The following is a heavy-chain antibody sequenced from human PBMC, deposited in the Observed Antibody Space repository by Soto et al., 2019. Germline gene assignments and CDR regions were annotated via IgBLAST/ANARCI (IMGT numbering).Heavy chain of an antibody. D-gene: IGHD1-26*01. CDR2: MNPNSGIT. V-gene: IGHV1-8*01. J-gene: IGHJ4*02. CDR1: GYTFTNYD. Sequence: QVQLVQSGAEVKKPGGSVKVSCKASGYTFTNYDINWVRQATGQGLEWMGWMNPNSGITGYAQKFQGRVTMTRKTSITTAYMELSSLRSEDTAVYYCARAGLVGATGDYWGQGTLVTVSS. CDR3: ARAGLVGATGDY.